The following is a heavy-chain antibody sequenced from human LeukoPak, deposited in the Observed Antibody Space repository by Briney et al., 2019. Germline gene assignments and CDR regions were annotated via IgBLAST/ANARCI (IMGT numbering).Heavy chain of an antibody. J-gene: IGHJ4*02. CDR3: ARVSGGNLDY. D-gene: IGHD2-15*01. V-gene: IGHV4-61*01. CDR1: GGSISSSSYY. Sequence: PSETLSLTCTVSGGSISSSSYYWSWIRQPPGKGLEWIGYIYYSGSTNYSPSLKSRVTISVDTSKNQFSLKLSSVTAADTAVYYCARVSGGNLDYWGQGTLVTVSS. CDR2: IYYSGST.